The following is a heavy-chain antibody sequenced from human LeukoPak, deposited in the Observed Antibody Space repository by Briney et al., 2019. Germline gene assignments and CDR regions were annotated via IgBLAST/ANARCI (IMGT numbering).Heavy chain of an antibody. CDR1: GGSVSSTTYY. CDR3: AGLGGGDRFDY. CDR2: INYSGST. J-gene: IGHJ4*02. Sequence: PSETLSLTCTVSGGSVSSTTYYWSWIRQPPGKGLEWIASINYSGSTYYNPSLKSRVTISVDTSKNQFSLKLSSVTAADTAVYYCAGLGGGDRFDYWGQGTLVTVSS. D-gene: IGHD2-21*02. V-gene: IGHV4-39*01.